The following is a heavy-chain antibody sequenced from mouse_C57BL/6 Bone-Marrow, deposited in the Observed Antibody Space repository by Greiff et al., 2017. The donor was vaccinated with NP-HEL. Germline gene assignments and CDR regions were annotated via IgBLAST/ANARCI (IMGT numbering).Heavy chain of an antibody. CDR1: GYTFTSYW. Sequence: QVQLKQSGAELVKPGASVKLSCKASGYTFTSYWMHWVKQRPGRGLERIGRIDPNSGGTKYNEKFKSKATLTVDKPSSTAYMQLSSLTSEDSAVYYCARYRNTITTVVVPYAMDYWGQGTSVTVSS. J-gene: IGHJ4*01. D-gene: IGHD1-1*01. CDR3: ARYRNTITTVVVPYAMDY. CDR2: IDPNSGGT. V-gene: IGHV1-72*01.